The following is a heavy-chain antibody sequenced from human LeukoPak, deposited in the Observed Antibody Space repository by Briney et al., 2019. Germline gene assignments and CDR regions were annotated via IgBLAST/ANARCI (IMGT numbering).Heavy chain of an antibody. CDR1: GGSFSGYY. Sequence: SETLSLTCAVYGGSFSGYYWSWIRQPPGKGLEWIGEINHSGSTNYNPSLKSRVTISVDTSKNQFSLKLSSVTAADTAVYYCARGGGGYDFRHYYYYYMDVWGKGTTVTISS. J-gene: IGHJ6*03. CDR2: INHSGST. D-gene: IGHD5-12*01. CDR3: ARGGGGYDFRHYYYYYMDV. V-gene: IGHV4-34*01.